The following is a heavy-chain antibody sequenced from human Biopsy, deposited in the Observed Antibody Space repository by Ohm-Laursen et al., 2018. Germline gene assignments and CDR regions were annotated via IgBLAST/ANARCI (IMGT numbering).Heavy chain of an antibody. V-gene: IGHV4-34*01. Sequence: GTLSLTCAVSGGSFSGTYWSWIRQTPGKGLEWIGEINHSGSTKYNPSFESRVTISGDTSKNQFSLNLFSVTAADAARYFCARGEYYAYWSGARKLNYFDYWGQGTLVIVSS. J-gene: IGHJ4*02. D-gene: IGHD3-3*01. CDR2: INHSGST. CDR1: GGSFSGTY. CDR3: ARGEYYAYWSGARKLNYFDY.